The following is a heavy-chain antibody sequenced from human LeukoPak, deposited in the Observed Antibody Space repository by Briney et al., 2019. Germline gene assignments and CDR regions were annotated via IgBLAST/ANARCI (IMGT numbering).Heavy chain of an antibody. J-gene: IGHJ3*02. CDR1: GFTFSTFI. CDR2: ICRTSSCK. Sequence: PGGSLRLSCAASGFTFSTFIMNWVRQAPGKGLEWVSSICRTSSCKHYADSVKGRFTVSRDNAKNSLYLQMNSLRAEDTALYYCVREYCSGGSCSDAFDIWGQGTMVTVSS. V-gene: IGHV3-21*01. D-gene: IGHD2-15*01. CDR3: VREYCSGGSCSDAFDI.